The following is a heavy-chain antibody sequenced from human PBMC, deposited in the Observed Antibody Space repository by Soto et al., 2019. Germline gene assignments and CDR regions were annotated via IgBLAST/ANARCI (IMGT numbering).Heavy chain of an antibody. CDR3: ARCSLEIWFGELATLERYYYYGMDV. V-gene: IGHV3-21*01. CDR1: GFTFSSYS. Sequence: GGSLRLSCAASGFTFSSYSMNWVPQAPGKGLEWVSSISSSSSYIYYADSVKGRFTISRDNAKNSLYLQMNSLRAEDTAVYYCARCSLEIWFGELATLERYYYYGMDVWGQGTTVTVSS. J-gene: IGHJ6*02. D-gene: IGHD3-10*01. CDR2: ISSSSSYI.